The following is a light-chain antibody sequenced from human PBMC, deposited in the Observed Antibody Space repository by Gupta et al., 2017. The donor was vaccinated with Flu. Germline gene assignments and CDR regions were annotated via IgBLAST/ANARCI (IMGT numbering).Light chain of an antibody. V-gene: IGKV1-9*01. CDR3: QPRHQSPVP. CDR1: QAISQY. Sequence: DIQLTQSPSFLSASVGDRVAITCRASQAISQYLAWYQQKAGEGPKLLIYAVSTVHNAVPSRFSGSGFGTEFTLTISSRQPEDFGIYYCQPRHQSPVPFGRGTKVEVK. J-gene: IGKJ4*01. CDR2: AVS.